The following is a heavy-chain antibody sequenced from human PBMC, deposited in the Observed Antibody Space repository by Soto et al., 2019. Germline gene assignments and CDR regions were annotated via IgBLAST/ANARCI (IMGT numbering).Heavy chain of an antibody. Sequence: GGCLIFSGAASGFTFRTYAMNWVRQAAGEGLEWISAISGSGSFTHYADSVRGRFTTSRDNPQTQLYLQMNNLRADDTAMYYRAKTPTGPGSSKFASWGQGTQVTVSS. V-gene: IGHV3-23*01. D-gene: IGHD2-15*01. J-gene: IGHJ4*02. CDR2: ISGSGSFT. CDR3: AKTPTGPGSSKFAS. CDR1: GFTFRTYA.